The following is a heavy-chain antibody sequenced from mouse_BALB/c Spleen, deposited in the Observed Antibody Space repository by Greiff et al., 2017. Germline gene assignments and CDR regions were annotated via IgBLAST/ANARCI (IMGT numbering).Heavy chain of an antibody. CDR1: GYTFTSYW. J-gene: IGHJ1*01. CDR3: ARWVRPHWYFDV. D-gene: IGHD1-2*01. Sequence: QVQLQQSGAELAKPGASVKMSCKASGYTFTSYWMHWVKQRPGQGLEWIGYINPSTGYTEYNQKFKDKATLTADKSSSTAYMQLSSLTSEDSAVYYCARWVRPHWYFDVWGAGTTVTVSS. CDR2: INPSTGYT. V-gene: IGHV1-7*01.